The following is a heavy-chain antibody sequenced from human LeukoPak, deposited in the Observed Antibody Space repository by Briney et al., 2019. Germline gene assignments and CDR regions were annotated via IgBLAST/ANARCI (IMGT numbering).Heavy chain of an antibody. V-gene: IGHV4-59*01. Sequence: SETLSLTCTVSSGFSTHYYWNWIRQPPGKALEWIGCVSDTGRTTYNPSLKSRLTISVDTSKRQFSLTLTSLTAADTAVYYCTKGYYEPFDVWGQGTRVTVSS. J-gene: IGHJ4*02. CDR2: VSDTGRT. CDR3: TKGYYEPFDV. CDR1: SGFSTHYY. D-gene: IGHD3-16*01.